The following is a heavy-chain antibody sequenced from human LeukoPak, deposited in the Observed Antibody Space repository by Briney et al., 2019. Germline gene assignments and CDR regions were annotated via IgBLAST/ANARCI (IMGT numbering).Heavy chain of an antibody. V-gene: IGHV1-46*01. D-gene: IGHD2-21*01. J-gene: IGHJ6*03. CDR2: INPSGGST. CDR3: ARLGAYCGGDCYGIGYYYYYMDV. Sequence: ASVKVSCKASGGTFSSYAISWVRQAPGQGLEWMGIINPSGGSTSYAQKFQGRVTMTRDTSTSTVYMELSSLRSEDTAVYYCARLGAYCGGDCYGIGYYYYYMDVWGKGTTVTVSS. CDR1: GGTFSSYA.